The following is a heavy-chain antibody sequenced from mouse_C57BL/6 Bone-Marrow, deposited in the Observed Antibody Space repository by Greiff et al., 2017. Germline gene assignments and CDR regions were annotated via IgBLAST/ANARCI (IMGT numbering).Heavy chain of an antibody. Sequence: EVKLVESGGGLVQPGGSMKLSCVASGFTFSNYWMNWVRQSPAKGLEWVAQIRLKSDNYATHYAESVKGRFTISRDDSKSSVYLQMNNLRAEDTGIYYCTEADYYFDYWGQGTTLTVSS. CDR2: IRLKSDNYAT. CDR3: TEADYYFDY. J-gene: IGHJ2*01. CDR1: GFTFSNYW. V-gene: IGHV6-3*01.